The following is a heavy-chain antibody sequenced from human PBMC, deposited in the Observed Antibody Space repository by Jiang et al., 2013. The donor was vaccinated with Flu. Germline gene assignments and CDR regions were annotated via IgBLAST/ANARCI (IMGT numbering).Heavy chain of an antibody. J-gene: IGHJ4*02. D-gene: IGHD3-22*01. V-gene: IGHV1-18*01. Sequence: GAEVKKPGASVKVSCKASGYTFTSYGISWVRQAPGQGLEWMGWISAYSAHTNYAQKFRGRVTLTTDTSTSTAYMELRSLRSDDTAVYYCARTRYDSSGYRFDYWGQGTLVTVSS. CDR3: ARTRYDSSGYRFDY. CDR2: ISAYSAHT. CDR1: GYTFTSYG.